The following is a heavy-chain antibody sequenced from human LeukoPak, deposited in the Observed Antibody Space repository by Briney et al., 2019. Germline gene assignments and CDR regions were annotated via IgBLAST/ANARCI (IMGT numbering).Heavy chain of an antibody. CDR2: IDWDDDK. CDR1: GFSLSTSGMC. CDR3: ARILGPLDAFDI. Sequence: SGPALVRPTQTLTLTCTFSGFSLSTSGMCVSWIRQPPGKALEWLARIDWDDDKYYSTSLKTRLTISKDTSKNQVVLTMTNMDPVDTATYYCARILGPLDAFDIWGQGTMVTVSS. J-gene: IGHJ3*02. V-gene: IGHV2-70*11.